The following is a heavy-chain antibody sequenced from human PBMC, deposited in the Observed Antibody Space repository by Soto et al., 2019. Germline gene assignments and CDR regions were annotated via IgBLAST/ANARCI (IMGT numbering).Heavy chain of an antibody. Sequence: EVQLVESGEGLVKPGGSLRLSCAASGFTFSNAWMNWVRQAPGKGLAWVGRIKSKTDGGTTDYAAPVKGRFTISRDDSKNTLYLQMNSLKTEDTVVYYCTTDHLDYYYYYGMDVWGQGTTVTVSS. J-gene: IGHJ6*02. CDR2: IKSKTDGGTT. V-gene: IGHV3-15*07. CDR3: TTDHLDYYYYYGMDV. CDR1: GFTFSNAW.